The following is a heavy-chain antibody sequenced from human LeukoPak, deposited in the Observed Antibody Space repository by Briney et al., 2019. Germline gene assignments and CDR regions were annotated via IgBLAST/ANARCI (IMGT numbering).Heavy chain of an antibody. CDR3: AKDRMAGGPGSLDY. D-gene: IGHD6-19*01. V-gene: IGHV3-23*01. J-gene: IGHJ4*02. CDR2: ISGSGGST. CDR1: GFTFSSHA. Sequence: GGSLRLSCAASGFTFSSHAMSWVRQAPGKGLEWVSGISGSGGSTYYADSVKGRFTVSRDNSKNMLYLQMNSLRAEDTAVYYCAKDRMAGGPGSLDYWGQGTLVTVSS.